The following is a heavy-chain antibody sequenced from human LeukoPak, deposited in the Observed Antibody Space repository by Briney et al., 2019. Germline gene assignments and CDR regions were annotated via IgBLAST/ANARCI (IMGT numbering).Heavy chain of an antibody. CDR1: GYTFTGYY. CDR2: MNPNSGNT. V-gene: IGHV1-8*03. D-gene: IGHD2-2*01. J-gene: IGHJ5*02. CDR3: ARGIVPAAISTNWFDP. Sequence: ASVKVSCKASGYTFTGYYMHWVRQATGQGLEWMGWMNPNSGNTGYAQKFQGRVTITRNTSISTAYMELSSLRSEDTAVYYCARGIVPAAISTNWFDPWGQGTLVTVSS.